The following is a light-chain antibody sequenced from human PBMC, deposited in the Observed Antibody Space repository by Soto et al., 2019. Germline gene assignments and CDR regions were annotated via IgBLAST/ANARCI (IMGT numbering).Light chain of an antibody. CDR1: QSVSSSY. Sequence: EIVLTQSPGTLSLSPGEGATLSCRASQSVSSSYLAWYQQKPGQAPKVLIYRASSRATGIPDRFSGSGSGTDFTLTISRLEPEDFAVYYCQQYDSSPKTFGQGTKVDIK. CDR2: RAS. V-gene: IGKV3-20*01. CDR3: QQYDSSPKT. J-gene: IGKJ1*01.